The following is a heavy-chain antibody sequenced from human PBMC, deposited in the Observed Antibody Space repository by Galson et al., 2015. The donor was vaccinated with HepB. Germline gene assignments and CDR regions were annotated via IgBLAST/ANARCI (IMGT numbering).Heavy chain of an antibody. CDR1: GFTFTNYA. CDR3: AGVIMVREVADS. CDR2: INYSGDNT. Sequence: SLRLSCAASGFTFTNYAMTWVRQAPGKGLEWVSGINYSGDNTYYADSVKGRFTISRDNSKNTLYLQMNSLGADDTAVYYCAGVIMVREVADSWGQGTLVTVSS. D-gene: IGHD3-10*01. J-gene: IGHJ4*02. V-gene: IGHV3-23*01.